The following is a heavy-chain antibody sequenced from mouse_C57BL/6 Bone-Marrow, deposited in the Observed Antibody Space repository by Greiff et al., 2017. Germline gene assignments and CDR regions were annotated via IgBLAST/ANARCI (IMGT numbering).Heavy chain of an antibody. Sequence: EVQLQQSGPVLVKPGASVKMSCKASGYTFTDYYMNWVQQSHGKSLEWIGVINPYNGGTSYNQKFKGNDTLTVDKSSSTAYMELNSLTSEDSAVYYGAGATAVVATIAYWGQGTTVTVSS. D-gene: IGHD1-1*01. CDR3: AGATAVVATIAY. CDR2: INPYNGGT. J-gene: IGHJ2*01. V-gene: IGHV1-19*01. CDR1: GYTFTDYY.